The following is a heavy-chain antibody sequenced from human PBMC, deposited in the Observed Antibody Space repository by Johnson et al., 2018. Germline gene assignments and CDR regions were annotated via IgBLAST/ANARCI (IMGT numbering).Heavy chain of an antibody. J-gene: IGHJ6*02. CDR1: GFTFSSYS. V-gene: IGHV3-21*01. CDR2: ISSSSSYI. CDR3: ARDQPPYYGDYVRDYGMDV. D-gene: IGHD4-17*01. Sequence: QLVESGGGLVKPGGSLRLSCAASGFTFSSYSMNWVRQAPGKGLEWVSSISSSSSYIYYADSVKGRFTISRDNAKTSLYLQMNSRRAEDTAGYYCARDQPPYYGDYVRDYGMDVWGQGTTVTVSS.